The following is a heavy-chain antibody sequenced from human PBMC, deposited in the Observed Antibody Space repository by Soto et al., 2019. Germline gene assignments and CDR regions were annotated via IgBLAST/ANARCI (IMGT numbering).Heavy chain of an antibody. CDR3: AVSADYWGSGSYFSY. Sequence: RSLTCAVSGGSISSVGYSWSWIRQPPGKGLEWIGYIYHSGSTYYNPSLKSRVTISVDRSKNQFSLNLTSVTAAVMAVYYCAVSADYWGSGSYFSYWGQGALVTVSS. CDR2: IYHSGST. CDR1: GGSISSVGYS. V-gene: IGHV4-30-2*01. J-gene: IGHJ4*02. D-gene: IGHD3-10*01.